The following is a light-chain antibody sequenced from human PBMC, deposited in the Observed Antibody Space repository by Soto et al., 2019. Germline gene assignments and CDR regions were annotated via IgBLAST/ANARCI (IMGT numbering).Light chain of an antibody. V-gene: IGKV1-27*01. CDR2: AAS. CDR3: QKYNSAPPYA. CDR1: QDISNY. J-gene: IGKJ2*01. Sequence: DIQMTQSPSSLSASVGDRVTITCRASQDISNYLAWYQQKPGKVPKLLIYAASTLQSGVPSRFSGSGSGTEFTPTISSLQPEDVATYYCQKYNSAPPYAFGQGTKLEIK.